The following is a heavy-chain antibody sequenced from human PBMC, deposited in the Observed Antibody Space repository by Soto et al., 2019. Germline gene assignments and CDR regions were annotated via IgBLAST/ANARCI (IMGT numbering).Heavy chain of an antibody. J-gene: IGHJ4*02. CDR1: GFTFSSYG. Sequence: PGGSLRLSCAASGFTFSSYGMHWVRQAPGKGLEWVAVISYDGSNKYYADSVKGRFTISRDNPKNTLYLQMNSLRAEDTAVYYCAKGRFEWAPVLFDSWGQGTLVTVSS. CDR2: ISYDGSNK. D-gene: IGHD2-8*02. CDR3: AKGRFEWAPVLFDS. V-gene: IGHV3-30*18.